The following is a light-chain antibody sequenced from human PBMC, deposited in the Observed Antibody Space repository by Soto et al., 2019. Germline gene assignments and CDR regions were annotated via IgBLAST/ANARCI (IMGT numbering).Light chain of an antibody. V-gene: IGKV1-27*01. CDR1: QGISNY. J-gene: IGKJ3*01. Sequence: DIQMTQSPSSLSASVGDSVTITCRASQGISNYIAWYQQKPGKAPKLLIYAASTLQSGVPSRFSGSGSGTDFTLTITSLQPDDVASYSCRQYSSVPLFGPGTKVDIK. CDR3: RQYSSVPL. CDR2: AAS.